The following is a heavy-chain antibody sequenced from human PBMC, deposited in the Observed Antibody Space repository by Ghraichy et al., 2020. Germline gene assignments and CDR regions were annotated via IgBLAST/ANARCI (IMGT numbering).Heavy chain of an antibody. CDR3: NIGGSYLGLDY. J-gene: IGHJ4*02. CDR1: GYTLTELS. Sequence: ASVKISCKVSGYTLTELSMHWVRQAPGKGLEWMGSFDPEDGETIYAQKFQGRVTITEDTSTDTAYMELSSLRSEDTAVYYCNIGGSYLGLDYWGQGTLVTVSS. D-gene: IGHD1-26*01. CDR2: FDPEDGET. V-gene: IGHV1-24*01.